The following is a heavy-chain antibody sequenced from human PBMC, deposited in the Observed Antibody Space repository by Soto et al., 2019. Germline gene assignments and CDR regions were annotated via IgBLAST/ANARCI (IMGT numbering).Heavy chain of an antibody. CDR1: GWTLSGFY. Sequence: SQPLSLTCAFCGWTLSGFYWSWIRQPPGMGLEWIGEINHSGSTNYNPSLKSRVTISVDTSKNQFSLKLSSVTAADTAVYYCARGLATMVRGVIKRNYYMDVWGKGNTVT. CDR2: INHSGST. CDR3: ARGLATMVRGVIKRNYYMDV. V-gene: IGHV4-34*01. D-gene: IGHD3-10*01. J-gene: IGHJ6*03.